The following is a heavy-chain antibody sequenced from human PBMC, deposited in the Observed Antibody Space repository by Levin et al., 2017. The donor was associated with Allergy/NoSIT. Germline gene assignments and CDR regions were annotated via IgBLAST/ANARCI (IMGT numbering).Heavy chain of an antibody. Sequence: SQTLSLTCAVYGGSFRGYYWSWIRQPPGKGLEWIGEINHSGSTNYNPSLKSRVTISVDTSKNQFSLKLSSVTAADTAVYYCARAFKWWLRSAIYYYYGMDVWGQGTTVTVSS. CDR3: ARAFKWWLRSAIYYYYGMDV. CDR2: INHSGST. D-gene: IGHD5-12*01. V-gene: IGHV4-34*01. J-gene: IGHJ6*02. CDR1: GGSFRGYY.